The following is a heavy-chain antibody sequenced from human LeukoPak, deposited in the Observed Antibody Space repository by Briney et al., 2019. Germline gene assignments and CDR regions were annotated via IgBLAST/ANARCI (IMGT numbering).Heavy chain of an antibody. CDR2: FDPEDGET. J-gene: IGHJ2*01. Sequence: ASVNVSCKVSGYTLTELSMHWVRQAPGKGLEWMGCFDPEDGETIYAQTFQGRVTMTEDTSTDTAYMELSSLRSEDTAVYYCAMVRRFASVWYFDLWGRGTLVTGSS. CDR1: GYTLTELS. V-gene: IGHV1-24*01. D-gene: IGHD3-3*01. CDR3: AMVRRFASVWYFDL.